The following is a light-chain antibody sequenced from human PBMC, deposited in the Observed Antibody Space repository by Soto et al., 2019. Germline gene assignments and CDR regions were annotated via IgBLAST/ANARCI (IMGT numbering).Light chain of an antibody. CDR3: QQSSNWPPIN. CDR1: QSVSSD. J-gene: IGKJ5*01. V-gene: IGKV3-11*01. CDR2: DAS. Sequence: EIVLTQSPATLSLSPGEIATLSCSASQSVSSDLAWYQQKPGQAPRLLIYDASNRATGIPARFSGSGSGTDSTLTISSLEAEDFAVYYCQQSSNWPPINFGQGTRLEIK.